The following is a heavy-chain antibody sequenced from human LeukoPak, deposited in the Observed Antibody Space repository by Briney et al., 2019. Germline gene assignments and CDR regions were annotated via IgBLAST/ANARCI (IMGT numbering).Heavy chain of an antibody. J-gene: IGHJ6*02. CDR3: AAPLRDSSTYYGMDV. D-gene: IGHD6-13*01. CDR1: GGTFSSYA. Sequence: GASVKVSCKASGGTFSSYAISWVQPDPGQGLEWMGRIIPILGIAIYAQKFQGRVTITADKSTSTAYMELSSLRSEDTAVYYCAAPLRDSSTYYGMDVWGQGTTVTVSS. V-gene: IGHV1-69*04. CDR2: IIPILGIA.